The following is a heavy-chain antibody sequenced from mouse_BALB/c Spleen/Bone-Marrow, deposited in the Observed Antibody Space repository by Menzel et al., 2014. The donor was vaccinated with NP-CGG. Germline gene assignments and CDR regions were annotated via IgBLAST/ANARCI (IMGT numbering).Heavy chain of an antibody. CDR1: GFTFTDYY. CDR2: IRNKANGYTT. D-gene: IGHD1-1*01. J-gene: IGHJ1*01. V-gene: IGHV7-3*02. Sequence: EVKLVESGGGLVQPGGSLRLSCATSGFTFTDYYMSWVRQTPGKALEWLGFIRNKANGYTTDYSVSVKGRFTISRDNSQSILYLQMNTLRAEDSATYYCARDGNYDIYWYFDVWGAGTTVTVSS. CDR3: ARDGNYDIYWYFDV.